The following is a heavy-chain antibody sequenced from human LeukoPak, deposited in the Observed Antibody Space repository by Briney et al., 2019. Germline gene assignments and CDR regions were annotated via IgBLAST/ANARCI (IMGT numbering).Heavy chain of an antibody. D-gene: IGHD3-16*02. V-gene: IGHV3-7*01. CDR1: GFTFSNYW. J-gene: IGHJ4*02. CDR3: ARVRSGYYFDY. Sequence: PGGSLRLSCAASGFTFSNYWMSWVRQAPGKGLEWVANIKQDGSEKYYVGSVKGRFTFSRDNAKNSLYLQMNSLRAEDTAVYYCARVRSGYYFDYWGRGTLVTVSS. CDR2: IKQDGSEK.